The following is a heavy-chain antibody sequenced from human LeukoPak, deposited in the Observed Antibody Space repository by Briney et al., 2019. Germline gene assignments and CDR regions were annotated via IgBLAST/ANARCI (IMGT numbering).Heavy chain of an antibody. CDR1: GGSISSGGNF. Sequence: PSETLSLTCTVSGGSISSGGNFWSWIRQRPGKGLEWIGFIYYSGTTYSNPSLKSRVAISADTSKNEFSLKLNSLTAADTAVYYCARGGSGSYYSVCYAVDVWGQGTTVTVSS. CDR2: IYYSGTT. CDR3: ARGGSGSYYSVCYAVDV. D-gene: IGHD1-26*01. V-gene: IGHV4-31*03. J-gene: IGHJ6*02.